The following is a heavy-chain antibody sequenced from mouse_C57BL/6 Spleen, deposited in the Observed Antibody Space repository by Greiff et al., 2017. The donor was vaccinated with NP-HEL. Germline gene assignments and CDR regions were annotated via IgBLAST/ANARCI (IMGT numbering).Heavy chain of an antibody. Sequence: VQLQQSGPGLVQPSQSLSITCTVSGFSLTSYGVHWVRQSPGQGLEWLGVIWSGGSTDYNAAFISRLSISKDNSKSQVFFKMNSLQADDTAIYYCARKDYSNYLWYFDVWGTGTTVTVSS. V-gene: IGHV2-2*01. J-gene: IGHJ1*03. CDR1: GFSLTSYG. CDR2: IWSGGST. CDR3: ARKDYSNYLWYFDV. D-gene: IGHD2-5*01.